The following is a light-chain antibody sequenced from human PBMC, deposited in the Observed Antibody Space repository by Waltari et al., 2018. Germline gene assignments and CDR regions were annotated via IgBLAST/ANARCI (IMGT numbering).Light chain of an antibody. Sequence: QSALTQPASVSGSPGQSITISCTGTSSDVGAFNYVSWYQQHPGKPPKLIISDATNRPSGVSSRFSASKFGNMASLTISGLQADDEADYYCSSYSSSSALRVFGGGTKLTVL. J-gene: IGLJ3*02. CDR1: SSDVGAFNY. V-gene: IGLV2-14*03. CDR3: SSYSSSSALRV. CDR2: DAT.